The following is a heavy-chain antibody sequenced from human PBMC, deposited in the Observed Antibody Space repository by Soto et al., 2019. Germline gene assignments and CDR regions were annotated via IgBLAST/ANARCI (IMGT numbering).Heavy chain of an antibody. CDR1: GFTFSSYA. Sequence: EVQLLESGGGLVQPGGSLRLSCAASGFTFSSYAMIWVRQAPGRGLEWASAISGSGANTYYADSVKGRFTISRDNSKNTLYLQMNSLRAEDTAVYYCAKILTVTTSYYYGMDVWGQGTTVTVSS. J-gene: IGHJ6*02. CDR2: ISGSGANT. CDR3: AKILTVTTSYYYGMDV. D-gene: IGHD4-17*01. V-gene: IGHV3-23*01.